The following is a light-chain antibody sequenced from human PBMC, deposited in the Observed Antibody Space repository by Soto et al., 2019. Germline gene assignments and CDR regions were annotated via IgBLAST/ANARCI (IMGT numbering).Light chain of an antibody. J-gene: IGKJ1*01. V-gene: IGKV1-39*01. CDR1: QTIIGY. Sequence: DIQMTQSPSSLSASIGDSVIITCRASQTIIGYLNWYQQKPGKAPRLLINAASNLQSGVPSRFRGSGSETDFTLTITSLQPEDFATYYCQQSYTTPRTFGQGTKVEIQ. CDR2: AAS. CDR3: QQSYTTPRT.